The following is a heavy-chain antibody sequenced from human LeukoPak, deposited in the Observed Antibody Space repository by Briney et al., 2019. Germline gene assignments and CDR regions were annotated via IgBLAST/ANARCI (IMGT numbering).Heavy chain of an antibody. CDR1: GYTFTSYY. J-gene: IGHJ3*02. CDR3: AREMLFGTSRVDASDI. Sequence: ASVKVSCKASGYTFTSYYMHWVRQAPGQGLEWMGIINPSGGSTSYAQKFQGRVTMTRDMSTSTVYMELSSLRSEDTAVYYCAREMLFGTSRVDASDIWGQGTMVTVSS. D-gene: IGHD1/OR15-1a*01. CDR2: INPSGGST. V-gene: IGHV1-46*01.